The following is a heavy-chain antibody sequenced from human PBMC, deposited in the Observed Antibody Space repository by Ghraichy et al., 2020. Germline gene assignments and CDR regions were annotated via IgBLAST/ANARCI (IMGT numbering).Heavy chain of an antibody. CDR3: ARDPVDFWSGYYSSHPRTTFDY. CDR2: ISSSSSYI. J-gene: IGHJ4*02. D-gene: IGHD3-3*01. Sequence: GGSLRLSCAASGFTFSSYSMNWVRQAPGKGLEWVSSISSSSSYIYYADSVKGRFTISRDNAKNSLYLQMNSLRAEDTAVYYCARDPVDFWSGYYSSHPRTTFDYWGQGTLVTVSS. CDR1: GFTFSSYS. V-gene: IGHV3-21*01.